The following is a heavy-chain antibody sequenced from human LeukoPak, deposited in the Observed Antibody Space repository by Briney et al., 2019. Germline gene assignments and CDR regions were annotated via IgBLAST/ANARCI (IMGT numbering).Heavy chain of an antibody. Sequence: PGGSLRLSCAASGFTFSSYGMNWVRQAPGKGLEWVSYISGSGSTIYYADSVKGRFTISRDNAKNSLYLQMNSLRAEDTAVYYCARESGSYYGDAFDIWGQGTLVTVSS. D-gene: IGHD1-26*01. CDR2: ISGSGSTI. CDR3: ARESGSYYGDAFDI. V-gene: IGHV3-48*03. CDR1: GFTFSSYG. J-gene: IGHJ3*02.